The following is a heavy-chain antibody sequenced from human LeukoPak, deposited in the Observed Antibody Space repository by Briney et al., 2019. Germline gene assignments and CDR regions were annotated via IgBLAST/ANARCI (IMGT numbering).Heavy chain of an antibody. J-gene: IGHJ4*02. CDR1: GGSFSGYY. CDR3: TYVWGSYRSGTVD. CDR2: INHSGST. D-gene: IGHD3-16*02. V-gene: IGHV4-34*01. Sequence: SETLSLTCAVYGGSFSGYYWSWIRQPPGKGLEWIGEINHSGSTNYNPSLKSRVTISVDTSRNQFSLKLSSVTAADTAVYYCTYVWGSYRSGTVDWGQGTLVTVSS.